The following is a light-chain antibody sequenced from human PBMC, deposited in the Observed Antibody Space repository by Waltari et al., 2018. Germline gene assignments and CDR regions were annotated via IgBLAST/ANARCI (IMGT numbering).Light chain of an antibody. Sequence: SYEVTQPPSVSVSPGQTASITCSGAKLGRTYASWYQQKPVQYPVLVINKDNKRPSGIPERFSGSSSGNTATLTISGTQAMDEADYYCQAWDSTTRVFGAGTKVTVL. CDR1: KLGRTY. V-gene: IGLV3-1*01. CDR3: QAWDSTTRV. J-gene: IGLJ1*01. CDR2: KDN.